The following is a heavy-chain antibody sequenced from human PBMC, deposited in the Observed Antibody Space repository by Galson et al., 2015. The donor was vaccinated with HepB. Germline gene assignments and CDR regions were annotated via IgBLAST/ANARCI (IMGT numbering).Heavy chain of an antibody. Sequence: SVKVSCKASGYTFTSYYIHWVRQAPGQGLEWMGIINPSGGSTSYAQKFQGRVTMTRDTSTSTVYMELSTLRSEDTAVYYCARGTSSGWYFPNDMYYFDYWGQGTLVTVSS. D-gene: IGHD6-19*01. CDR1: GYTFTSYY. V-gene: IGHV1-46*03. J-gene: IGHJ4*02. CDR2: INPSGGST. CDR3: ARGTSSGWYFPNDMYYFDY.